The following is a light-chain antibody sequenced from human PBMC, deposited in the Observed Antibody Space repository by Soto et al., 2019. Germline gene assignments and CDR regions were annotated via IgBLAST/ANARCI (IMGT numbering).Light chain of an antibody. J-gene: IGLJ2*01. Sequence: QSALTQPPSASGSPGQSVTISCTGTSSDVGGYNYVSWYQQHPGKAPKLMIYEVSKRPSGVPDRFSGSKSGNTASLTVSRRQAEEEADDYCSSYAGSNSVVFGGGTKLTVL. CDR2: EVS. CDR1: SSDVGGYNY. CDR3: SSYAGSNSVV. V-gene: IGLV2-8*01.